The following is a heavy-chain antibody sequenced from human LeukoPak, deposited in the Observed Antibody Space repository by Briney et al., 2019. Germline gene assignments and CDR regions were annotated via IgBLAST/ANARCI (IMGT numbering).Heavy chain of an antibody. CDR1: GYTFTSYG. D-gene: IGHD6-19*01. Sequence: ASVKVSCKASGYTFTSYGISWVRQAPGQGLEWMGWISPHNGNTKYAQKLQGRVTMTTDTSTSTVYMELRSLRSDDTAVYYCASSLLGSSGWPESEYFHHWGQGTLVTVSS. CDR3: ASSLLGSSGWPESEYFHH. V-gene: IGHV1-18*01. J-gene: IGHJ1*01. CDR2: ISPHNGNT.